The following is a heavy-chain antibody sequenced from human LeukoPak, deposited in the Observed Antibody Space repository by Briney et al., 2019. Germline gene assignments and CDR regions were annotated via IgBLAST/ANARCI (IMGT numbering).Heavy chain of an antibody. D-gene: IGHD3-10*01. CDR1: GGSISSSSYY. Sequence: SETLSLTCTVSGGSISSSSYYWGWIRQPPGKGLEWIGSIYYSGSTYYNPSLKSRVTISVDTSKNQFSLKLSSVTAADTAVYYCARDYYGSGSYYPDPRDYYGMDVWGQGTTVTVSS. CDR3: ARDYYGSGSYYPDPRDYYGMDV. V-gene: IGHV4-39*07. J-gene: IGHJ6*02. CDR2: IYYSGST.